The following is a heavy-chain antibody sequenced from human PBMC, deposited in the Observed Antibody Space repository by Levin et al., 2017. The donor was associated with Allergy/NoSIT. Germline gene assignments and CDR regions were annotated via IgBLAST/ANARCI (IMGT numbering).Heavy chain of an antibody. CDR1: GFTFSSYW. J-gene: IGHJ4*02. V-gene: IGHV3-7*01. CDR3: ARDKGANMGLDY. Sequence: GESLKISCAASGFTFSSYWMTWVRQAPGKGLEWVANIKQDGSEKYYVDSVKGRFTISRDNAKNSLYLQMNSLRAEDTAVYYCARDKGANMGLDYWGQGTLVTVSS. CDR2: IKQDGSEK.